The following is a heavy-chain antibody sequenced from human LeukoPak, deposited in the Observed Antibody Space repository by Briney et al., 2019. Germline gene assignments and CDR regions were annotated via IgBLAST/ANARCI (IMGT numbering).Heavy chain of an antibody. CDR3: ARNGGYYDSSGLDY. CDR1: GDSISTSNSY. CDR2: IYYSGNT. V-gene: IGHV4-39*01. D-gene: IGHD3-22*01. J-gene: IGHJ4*02. Sequence: SETLSLTCTVSGDSISTSNSYWGWIRQPPGKGLEWIGSIYYSGNTYYNASLKSRVTISVDTSKNQFSLKLSSVTAADTAVYYCARNGGYYDSSGLDYWGQGTLVTVSS.